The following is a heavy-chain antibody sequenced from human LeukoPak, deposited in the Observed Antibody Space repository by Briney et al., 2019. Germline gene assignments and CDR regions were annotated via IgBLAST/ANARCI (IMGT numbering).Heavy chain of an antibody. D-gene: IGHD2-21*02. CDR3: ARDYVVVTAIQLLSWFDP. CDR1: GYSISSGYF. CDR2: IYNSGST. J-gene: IGHJ5*02. V-gene: IGHV4-38-2*02. Sequence: SETLSLTCTVSGYSISSGYFWGWIRQPPGKGLEWIGTIYNSGSTYYNASLESRDTISVDTSKNQFSLKLSSVTAADTAVYYCARDYVVVTAIQLLSWFDPWGQGTLVTVSS.